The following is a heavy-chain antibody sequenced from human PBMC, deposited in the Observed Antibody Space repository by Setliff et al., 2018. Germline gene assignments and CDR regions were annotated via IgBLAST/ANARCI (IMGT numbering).Heavy chain of an antibody. CDR2: MYFSGST. J-gene: IGHJ4*02. Sequence: SLTCTVSGGSISTNSYYWGWIRQPPGKGLEWIGSMYFSGSTYYNPPLKSRVTISIDKSKNEFSLKMSSVTAADTAVYYCARAPRYFDSTGSYFDGWGQGTLVTVSS. CDR1: GGSISTNSYY. CDR3: ARAPRYFDSTGSYFDG. V-gene: IGHV4-39*07. D-gene: IGHD3-22*01.